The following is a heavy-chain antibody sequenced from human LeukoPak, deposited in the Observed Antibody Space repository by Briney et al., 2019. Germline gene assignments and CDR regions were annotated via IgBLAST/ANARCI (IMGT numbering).Heavy chain of an antibody. CDR1: GYSFTSYW. CDR3: ARLCSGWYVLDYFDY. D-gene: IGHD6-19*01. V-gene: IGHV5-51*01. Sequence: GESLKISCKGSGYSFTSYWIGWVRQMPGKGLEWMGIIYPGDSDTRYSPSFQGQVTISADKSISTAYLQWSSLKASDTAMYYCARLCSGWYVLDYFDYWGQGTLVTVSS. J-gene: IGHJ4*02. CDR2: IYPGDSDT.